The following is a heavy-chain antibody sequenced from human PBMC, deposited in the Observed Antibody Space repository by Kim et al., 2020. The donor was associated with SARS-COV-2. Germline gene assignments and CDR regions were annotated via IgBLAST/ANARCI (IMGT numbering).Heavy chain of an antibody. Sequence: GIANYAQKFQGRVTITAGKSTSTAYMELSSLRSEDTAVYYCEAVAGRGEDYWGQGTLVTVSS. D-gene: IGHD6-19*01. CDR3: EAVAGRGEDY. J-gene: IGHJ4*02. CDR2: GIA. V-gene: IGHV1-69*02.